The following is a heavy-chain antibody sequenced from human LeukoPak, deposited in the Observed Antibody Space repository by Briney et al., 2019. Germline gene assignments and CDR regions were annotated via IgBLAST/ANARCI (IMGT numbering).Heavy chain of an antibody. CDR1: GFTFRSYA. Sequence: GGSLRLSCAASGFTFRSYAMSWVRQAPGKGLEWVSVIDSGGNTNYADSVKGRFSISRDNSKNMLFLQMNSLRSEDTSVYHCARVSGYYDSSGYYFWYFDLWGRGTLVTVSS. D-gene: IGHD3-22*01. CDR2: IDSGGNT. CDR3: ARVSGYYDSSGYYFWYFDL. J-gene: IGHJ2*01. V-gene: IGHV3-66*01.